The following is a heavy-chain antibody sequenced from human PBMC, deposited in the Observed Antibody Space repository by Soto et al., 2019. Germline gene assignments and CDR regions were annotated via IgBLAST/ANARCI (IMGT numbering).Heavy chain of an antibody. D-gene: IGHD3-10*01. CDR2: IYSGGYT. Sequence: EVQLVESGGGLIQPGGSLRLSCAVSGFTVSNNYMSWVRQAPGKGLEGVSVIYSGGYTAYGDSVKGRFTISRDNSKNTPTLKKNRRRAADRPVYYWGTVAGGGGYWGQGTLVTVSS. CDR1: GFTVSNNY. J-gene: IGHJ4*02. CDR3: GTVAGGGGY. V-gene: IGHV3-53*01.